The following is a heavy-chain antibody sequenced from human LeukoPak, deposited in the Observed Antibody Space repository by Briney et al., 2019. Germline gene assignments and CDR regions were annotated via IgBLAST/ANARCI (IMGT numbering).Heavy chain of an antibody. V-gene: IGHV4-4*07. CDR2: IYTSGST. D-gene: IGHD6-19*01. CDR3: AREGEPLYSSGWWVTWFDP. Sequence: SETLSLTCTVSGGSISSYYWSWIRQPAGKGLEWIGRIYTSGSTNYNPSLKSRVTMSVDTSKNQFSLKLSSVTAADTAVYYCAREGEPLYSSGWWVTWFDPWGQGTLVTVSS. J-gene: IGHJ5*02. CDR1: GGSISSYY.